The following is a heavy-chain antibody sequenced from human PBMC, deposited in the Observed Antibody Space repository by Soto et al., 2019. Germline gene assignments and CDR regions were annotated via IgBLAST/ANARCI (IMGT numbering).Heavy chain of an antibody. D-gene: IGHD2-15*01. CDR3: TSRQGSYLDQ. J-gene: IGHJ4*02. V-gene: IGHV4-59*01. CDR2: ISYSGST. CDR1: GGSISSFY. Sequence: QVQLQESGPGLVKPSETLSLNCTVSGGSISSFYWSWVRQTPGKGLEWIGYISYSGSTNYNPSLNSRVTISVDTSKKQFSLKLTSVTTADTAVYYCTSRQGSYLDQWGQGTLVTVSS.